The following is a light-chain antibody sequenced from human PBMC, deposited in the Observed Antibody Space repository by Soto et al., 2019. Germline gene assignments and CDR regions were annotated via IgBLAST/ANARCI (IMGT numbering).Light chain of an antibody. V-gene: IGLV2-8*01. CDR1: SSDVGGYNY. CDR3: CSYAGSRIVV. CDR2: EVN. Sequence: QSALTQPPSASGSPGQSVTISCTGTSSDVGGYNYVSWYQQHPGKAPKLMISEVNKRPSGVPDRFSGSKSGNTASLTVSGLQAEDDADYYCCSYAGSRIVVFGGGTKVTVL. J-gene: IGLJ2*01.